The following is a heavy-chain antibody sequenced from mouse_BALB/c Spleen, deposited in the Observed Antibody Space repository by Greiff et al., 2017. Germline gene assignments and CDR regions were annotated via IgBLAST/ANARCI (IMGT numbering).Heavy chain of an antibody. J-gene: IGHJ4*01. V-gene: IGHV1-54*01. CDR2: INPGSGGT. Sequence: QVQLQQSGAELVRPGTSVKVSCKASGYAFTNYLIEWVKQRPGQGLEWIGVINPGSGGTNYNEKFKGKATLTADKSSSTAYMQLSSLTSDDSAVYYCTVEGVITTRDYYYAMDYWGQGTSVTVSS. CDR3: TVEGVITTRDYYYAMDY. CDR1: GYAFTNYL. D-gene: IGHD2-4*01.